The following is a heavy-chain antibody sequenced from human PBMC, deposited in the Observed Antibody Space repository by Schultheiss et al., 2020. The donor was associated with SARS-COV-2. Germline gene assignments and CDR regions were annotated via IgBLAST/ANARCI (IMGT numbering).Heavy chain of an antibody. Sequence: SETLSLTCAVYGGSFSSYYWSWIRQPPGKGLEWIGYIYYSGSTNYNPSLKSRVTISVDTSKNQFSLKLSSVTAADTAVYYCARDGSRSGGWFDPWGQGTLVTVSS. V-gene: IGHV4-59*01. D-gene: IGHD3-10*01. CDR2: IYYSGST. CDR1: GGSFSSYY. CDR3: ARDGSRSGGWFDP. J-gene: IGHJ5*02.